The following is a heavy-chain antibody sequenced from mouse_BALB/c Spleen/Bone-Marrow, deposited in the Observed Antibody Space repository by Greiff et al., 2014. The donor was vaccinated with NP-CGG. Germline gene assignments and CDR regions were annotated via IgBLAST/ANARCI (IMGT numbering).Heavy chain of an antibody. CDR2: INPYNGDT. D-gene: IGHD2-4*01. CDR1: GYSFTGYF. V-gene: IGHV1-20*02. CDR3: ERSGDYDGFAY. Sequence: EVQRVESGPELVKPGASVKISCKASGYSFTGYFMNWVMQSHGKSLEWIGRINPYNGDTFYNQKFKGKATLTVDKSSSTAHMELRRPASKDTAVYYCERSGDYDGFAYWGQGTLVTVSA. J-gene: IGHJ3*01.